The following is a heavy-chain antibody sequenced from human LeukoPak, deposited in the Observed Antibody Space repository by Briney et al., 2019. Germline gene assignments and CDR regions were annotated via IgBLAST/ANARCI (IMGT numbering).Heavy chain of an antibody. CDR3: ARLGTVGATLSGFDY. CDR1: GGSFSGYY. D-gene: IGHD1-26*01. CDR2: VNHSGST. J-gene: IGHJ4*02. Sequence: SSETLSLTCAVYGGSFSGYYWSWIRQPPGKGLEWIGEVNHSGSTNYNPSLKSRVTISVDTSKNQFSLKLSSVTAADTAVYYCARLGTVGATLSGFDYWGQGTLVTVPS. V-gene: IGHV4-34*01.